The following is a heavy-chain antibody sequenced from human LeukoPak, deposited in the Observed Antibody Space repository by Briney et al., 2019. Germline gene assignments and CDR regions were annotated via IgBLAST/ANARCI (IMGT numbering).Heavy chain of an antibody. D-gene: IGHD6-6*01. J-gene: IGHJ4*02. Sequence: GGSLRLSCAAPGFTFSNYWMTWVRQAQGKGLEWVANIKEDGIEKHYVDSVKGRFTISRDNAENSLYLQMNSLRAEDTAVYYCARVESSAFDYWGQGTLVTVSS. CDR3: ARVESSAFDY. CDR1: GFTFSNYW. CDR2: IKEDGIEK. V-gene: IGHV3-7*01.